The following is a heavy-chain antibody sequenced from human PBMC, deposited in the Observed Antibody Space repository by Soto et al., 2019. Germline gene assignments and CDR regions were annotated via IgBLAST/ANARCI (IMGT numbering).Heavy chain of an antibody. CDR2: IKQNGSEK. Sequence: GGSLRLSCAASGFTFSSYWMSWVRQAPGKGLEWVADIKQNGSEKYYVDSVKGRFTISRDNSKNTLYLQMNSLRAEDTAVYYCAKDPPYYYGSGSYYNDLDYWGQGTLVTVSS. CDR1: GFTFSSYW. J-gene: IGHJ4*02. D-gene: IGHD3-10*01. V-gene: IGHV3-7*03. CDR3: AKDPPYYYGSGSYYNDLDY.